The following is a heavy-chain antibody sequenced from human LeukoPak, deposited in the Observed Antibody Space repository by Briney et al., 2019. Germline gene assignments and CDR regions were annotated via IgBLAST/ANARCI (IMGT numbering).Heavy chain of an antibody. J-gene: IGHJ6*02. Sequence: SETLSLTCTVSGDSMTSSNHYWVWIRQPPGKGLEWIGSIYYGGSTYYNPSLKSRVTISQDTSENQFPLKVNTVTAADTAVYHCARRSHCTGDSCYPVWGQGTTVTVSS. V-gene: IGHV4-39*01. CDR3: ARRSHCTGDSCYPV. CDR2: IYYGGST. D-gene: IGHD2-15*01. CDR1: GDSMTSSNHY.